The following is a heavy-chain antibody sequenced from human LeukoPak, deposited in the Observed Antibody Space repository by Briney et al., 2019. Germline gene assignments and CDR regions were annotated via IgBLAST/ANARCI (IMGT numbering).Heavy chain of an antibody. CDR3: VRRGDTSSGWGDHDF. J-gene: IGHJ4*02. D-gene: IGHD6-19*01. Sequence: GGSLRLSCAASGFTFNRNAISWVRQAPGKGLEWVSTIGGSGDKTYYADSVKGRFTISRDNSKNMVHLQMNSLTGEDTALYYCVRRGDTSSGWGDHDFWGQGALVTVSS. V-gene: IGHV3-23*01. CDR1: GFTFNRNA. CDR2: IGGSGDKT.